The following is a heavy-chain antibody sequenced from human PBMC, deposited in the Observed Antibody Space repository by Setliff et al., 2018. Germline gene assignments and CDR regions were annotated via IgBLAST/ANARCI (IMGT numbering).Heavy chain of an antibody. CDR3: AKDVAITIFGVVTSSPH. CDR1: GFTFSSYW. D-gene: IGHD3-3*01. J-gene: IGHJ4*02. Sequence: LRLSCAASGFTFSSYWMSWVRQAPGKGLEWVSAISNSGGGTYYADSVKGRFTISRDNSKNTLFLQMNSLRAEDTAVYYCAKDVAITIFGVVTSSPHWGQGTLVTVSS. CDR2: ISNSGGGT. V-gene: IGHV3-23*01.